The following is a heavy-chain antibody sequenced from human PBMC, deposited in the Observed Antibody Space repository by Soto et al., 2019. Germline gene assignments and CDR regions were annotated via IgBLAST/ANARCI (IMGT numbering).Heavy chain of an antibody. CDR1: GGSISNYY. J-gene: IGHJ6*02. CDR3: ARHWSRVVNYYGLDV. Sequence: PSETLSLTCTVSGGSISNYYWTWIRQSPGKGLEWIGSIYHSGTTSYNPSLKSRVTISVDTSKNQFSLKLSSVTAADTAVYYCARHWSRVVNYYGLDVWGQGTTVTISS. V-gene: IGHV4-59*08. D-gene: IGHD3-16*02. CDR2: IYHSGTT.